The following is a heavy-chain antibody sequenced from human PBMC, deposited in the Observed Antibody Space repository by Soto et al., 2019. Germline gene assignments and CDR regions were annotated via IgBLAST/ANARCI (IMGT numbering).Heavy chain of an antibody. CDR3: ARPYSSSSGYYLFDY. CDR1: GYTYISYG. D-gene: IGHD3-22*01. J-gene: IGHJ4*02. Sequence: QVQLVQSGAEVKKPGASVKVACKTSGYTYISYGISWVRQAPGQGLEWMGWISAYNGNTDYAQNFQGRVTMTTDTSTTTAYMDLRSLSSDDTAVYYCARPYSSSSGYYLFDYWGQGALVTVSS. CDR2: ISAYNGNT. V-gene: IGHV1-18*04.